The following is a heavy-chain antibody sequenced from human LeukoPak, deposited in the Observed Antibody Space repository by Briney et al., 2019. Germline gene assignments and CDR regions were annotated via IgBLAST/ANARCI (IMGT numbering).Heavy chain of an antibody. CDR3: ARDRLPMYSSSWLPPLDGMDV. J-gene: IGHJ6*02. Sequence: GGSLRLSCAASGFTFSDYYMSWIRQAPGKGLEWVSYISSSGSTIYYADSVKGRFTISRDNAKNSLYLQMNSLRAEDTAVYYCARDRLPMYSSSWLPPLDGMDVWGQGTTVTVSS. V-gene: IGHV3-11*01. D-gene: IGHD6-13*01. CDR2: ISSSGSTI. CDR1: GFTFSDYY.